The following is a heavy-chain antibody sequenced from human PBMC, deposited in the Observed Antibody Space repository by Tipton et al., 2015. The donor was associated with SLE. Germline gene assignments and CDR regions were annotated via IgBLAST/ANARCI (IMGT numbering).Heavy chain of an antibody. CDR1: GYSISKDYY. J-gene: IGHJ5*02. Sequence: GLVKPSEALSLNCAVSGYSISKDYYWGWIRQSPGKGLEWIGIIYHSGSTYYNPSLRSRVTTSVETSKNQFSLKLTSVTAADTAVYYCTVMYGSGSYPFDHWGQGTLVTASS. CDR2: IYHSGST. CDR3: TVMYGSGSYPFDH. D-gene: IGHD3-10*01. V-gene: IGHV4-38-2*01.